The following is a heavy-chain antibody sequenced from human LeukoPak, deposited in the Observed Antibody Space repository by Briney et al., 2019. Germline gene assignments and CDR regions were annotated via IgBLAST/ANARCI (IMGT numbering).Heavy chain of an antibody. Sequence: SETLSLTCAVYGGSFSGYYWSWIRQPPGKGLEWIGEINHSGSTNYNPSPKSRVAISVDTSKNQFSLKLSSVTAADTAVYYCARSPPYDFWSGYYHSSNWFDPWGQGTLVTVSS. J-gene: IGHJ5*02. V-gene: IGHV4-34*01. CDR2: INHSGST. CDR3: ARSPPYDFWSGYYHSSNWFDP. D-gene: IGHD3-3*01. CDR1: GGSFSGYY.